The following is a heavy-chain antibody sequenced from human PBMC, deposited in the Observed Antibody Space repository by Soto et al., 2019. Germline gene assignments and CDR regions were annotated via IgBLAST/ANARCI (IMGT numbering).Heavy chain of an antibody. CDR3: ARDGIPLIDY. V-gene: IGHV1-18*01. CDR1: CLTLSRYC. Sequence: GGPVKGSRKGFCLTLSRYCINRLRQAPGQGLEWMGWTSAYNGNTNYAQKLQGRVTMTTDTSTSTAYMELRSLRSDDTAVYYCARDGIPLIDYWGQGTLVTVSS. CDR2: TSAYNGNT. J-gene: IGHJ4*02.